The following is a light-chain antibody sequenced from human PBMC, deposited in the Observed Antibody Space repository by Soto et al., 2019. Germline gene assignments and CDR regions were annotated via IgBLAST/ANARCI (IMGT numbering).Light chain of an antibody. CDR1: QSVSNNY. CDR2: GAS. CDR3: QQYGSSHT. J-gene: IGKJ5*01. V-gene: IGKV3-20*01. Sequence: ELVVPQSPRPLSLSPGERDTLSCRASQSVSNNYLAWYQQKPGQAPRLLIYGASNRATGIPDRFSGSGSGTDFTLTISRLEPEDFAVYYCQQYGSSHTFGQGTRLEI.